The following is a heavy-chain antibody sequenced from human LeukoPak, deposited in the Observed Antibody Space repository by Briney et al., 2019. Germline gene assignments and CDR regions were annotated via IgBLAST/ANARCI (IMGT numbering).Heavy chain of an antibody. CDR2: INHSGST. V-gene: IGHV4-34*01. Sequence: SETLSLTCAVYGGSFSGYYWSWIRQPPGKGLEWIGEINHSGSTNYNPSLKSRVTISVDTSKNQFSLKLSSVTAADTAVYYCARGQVTMIVVVITTSEASDIWGQGTMVTVSS. CDR3: ARGQVTMIVVVITTSEASDI. J-gene: IGHJ3*02. D-gene: IGHD3-22*01. CDR1: GGSFSGYY.